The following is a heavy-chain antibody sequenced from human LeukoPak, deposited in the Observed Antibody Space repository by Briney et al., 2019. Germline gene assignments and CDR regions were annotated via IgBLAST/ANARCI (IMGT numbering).Heavy chain of an antibody. J-gene: IGHJ3*02. V-gene: IGHV3-23*01. CDR2: IGNGL. CDR3: TKDMISGNGEYDAFDI. D-gene: IGHD3-22*01. Sequence: GGSLRLSCAASGFTFNVYAMTWVRQAPGKGLEWVSTIGNGLYYTDPVKGRFTISRDDSKSTLYLQMNSLRAEDTAIYYCTKDMISGNGEYDAFDIWGQGTVVTVSS. CDR1: GFTFNVYA.